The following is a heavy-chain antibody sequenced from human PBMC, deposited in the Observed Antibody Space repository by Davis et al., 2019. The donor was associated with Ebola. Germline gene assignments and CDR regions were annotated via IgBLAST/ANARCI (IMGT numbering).Heavy chain of an antibody. CDR1: GFTFNNYY. CDR3: ARESDQYSSGFDY. CDR2: VKQDGSDK. J-gene: IGHJ4*02. D-gene: IGHD3-22*01. Sequence: GESLKISCAASGFTFNNYYMNWFRQAPGKGLEWVANVKQDGSDKFYVDSVKGRFTVSRDNAKNSVYLQMNSLRAEDTAVYYCARESDQYSSGFDYWGQGALVTVSS. V-gene: IGHV3-7*01.